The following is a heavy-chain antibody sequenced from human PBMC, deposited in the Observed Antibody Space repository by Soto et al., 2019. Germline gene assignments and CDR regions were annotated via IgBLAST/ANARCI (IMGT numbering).Heavy chain of an antibody. CDR2: IHYIGST. V-gene: IGHV4-59*08. D-gene: IGHD2-15*01. J-gene: IGHJ4*02. Sequence: QVQLQESGPGLMKPSETLSLTCTVSGGSISSSYWSWIRQPPGKGLEWIGYIHYIGSTNYNPSLKSQVTISLDTSKNQFSLKLRSVTAADTAVYYCARHGLRCSGGSCYSDFYFDYWGQGTLVTVSS. CDR1: GGSISSSY. CDR3: ARHGLRCSGGSCYSDFYFDY.